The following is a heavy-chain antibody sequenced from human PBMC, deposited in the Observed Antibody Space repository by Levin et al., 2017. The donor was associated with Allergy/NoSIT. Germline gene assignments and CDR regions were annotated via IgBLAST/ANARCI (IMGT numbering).Heavy chain of an antibody. V-gene: IGHV4-59*01. D-gene: IGHD3-10*01. Sequence: SSETLSLTCTVSGGSISSYYWSWIRQPPGKGLEWIGYIYYSGSTNYNPSLKSRVTISVDTSKNQFSLKLSSVTAAATAVYYCARGGLLWFGELLSETYYFDYWGQGTLVTVSS. J-gene: IGHJ4*02. CDR2: IYYSGST. CDR3: ARGGLLWFGELLSETYYFDY. CDR1: GGSISSYY.